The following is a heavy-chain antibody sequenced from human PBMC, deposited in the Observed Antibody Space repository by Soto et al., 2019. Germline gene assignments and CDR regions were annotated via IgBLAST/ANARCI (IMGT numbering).Heavy chain of an antibody. J-gene: IGHJ4*01. Sequence: VGSLRLSCAASGFTFSSYAMTWVCQAPGKGLEWVSTISGSGGTTYYADSVKGRFTVSRDNSNNTLFLQMNSLRAQDTAVYYCAKAIRGASGWFYFDCWGQGTLVTVSS. D-gene: IGHD6-19*01. V-gene: IGHV3-23*01. CDR3: AKAIRGASGWFYFDC. CDR2: ISGSGGTT. CDR1: GFTFSSYA.